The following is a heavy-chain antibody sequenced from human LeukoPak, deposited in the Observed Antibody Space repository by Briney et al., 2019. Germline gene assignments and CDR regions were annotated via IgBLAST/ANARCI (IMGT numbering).Heavy chain of an antibody. Sequence: SETLSLTCTVSGDSVSIYYWSWIRLPPGKGLEWIGYIYYRGNTNYNPSLKSRVTMAVDTSKNQFSLKVSSVTAADTAVYYCARAGNNWSFDYWGQGTLVTVSS. CDR1: GDSVSIYY. V-gene: IGHV4-59*02. J-gene: IGHJ4*02. CDR3: ARAGNNWSFDY. CDR2: IYYRGNT. D-gene: IGHD1-1*01.